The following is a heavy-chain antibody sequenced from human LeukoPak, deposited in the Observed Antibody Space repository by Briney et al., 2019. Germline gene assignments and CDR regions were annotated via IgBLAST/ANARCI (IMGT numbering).Heavy chain of an antibody. J-gene: IGHJ4*02. CDR1: GGSFSGYY. V-gene: IGHV4-34*01. CDR3: ARGGYGDYGGAFDY. Sequence: SETLSLTCAVYGGSFSGYYWSWIRQPPGKGLEWIGEINHSGSTNYSPSLKSRVTISVDTSKHQFSLKMSSVTAADTAVYYCARGGYGDYGGAFDYWGQGTLVTVSS. D-gene: IGHD4-17*01. CDR2: INHSGST.